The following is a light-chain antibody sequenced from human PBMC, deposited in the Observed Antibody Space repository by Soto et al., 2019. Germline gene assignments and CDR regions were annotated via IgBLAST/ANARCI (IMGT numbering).Light chain of an antibody. CDR1: QSVSSTY. V-gene: IGKV3-20*01. J-gene: IGKJ1*01. CDR2: GAS. CDR3: QQYGSSPWT. Sequence: EIVLTQSPGTLSLSPGERATLSCRASQSVSSTYLAWYQQKPGQAPRLLIYGASSRATGIPDRFSGSGSGKDFTLTISRLEPEDFAVYYCQQYGSSPWTFGQGTKVEIE.